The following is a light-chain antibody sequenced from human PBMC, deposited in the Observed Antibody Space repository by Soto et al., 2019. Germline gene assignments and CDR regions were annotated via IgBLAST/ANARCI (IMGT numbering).Light chain of an antibody. V-gene: IGKV1-39*01. CDR3: QQSYSTLQT. CDR2: AAS. Sequence: IKLTQSRYSLSASVGDRVTLTCRASQSISSYLNWYQQKPGKAPKLLIYAASSLQSGVPSRFSGSGSGTDFTLTISSLQPEDFATYYCQQSYSTLQTFGQGTKVDIK. J-gene: IGKJ1*01. CDR1: QSISSY.